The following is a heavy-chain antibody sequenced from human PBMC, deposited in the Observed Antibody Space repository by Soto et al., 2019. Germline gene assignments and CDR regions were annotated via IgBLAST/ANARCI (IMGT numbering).Heavy chain of an antibody. CDR2: ISAYNGNT. Sequence: QVQLVQSGAEVKKPGASVKVSCKASGYTFTSYGISWVRQAPGQGLEWMGWISAYNGNTNYAQKLQGRVTMTTDTSTSTAYMELRSLRSDDTAVYYCASVPVLTRALFSSSWRFDYWGQGTLVIVSS. J-gene: IGHJ4*02. V-gene: IGHV1-18*04. CDR3: ASVPVLTRALFSSSWRFDY. CDR1: GYTFTSYG. D-gene: IGHD6-13*01.